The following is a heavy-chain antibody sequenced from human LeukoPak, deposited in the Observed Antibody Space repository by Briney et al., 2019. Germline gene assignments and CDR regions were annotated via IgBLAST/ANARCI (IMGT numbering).Heavy chain of an antibody. CDR2: IQHTGST. Sequence: SGTLSLTCAVSGDSMSSIDWLSWVRQPPGKGLEWIGEIQHTGSTNYNPSLKSRVTLSVDTSKNQVSLKLSSVTSADTAAYYCARARWISEYWGQGTLVTVSS. D-gene: IGHD4-23*01. CDR3: ARARWISEY. CDR1: GDSMSSIDW. V-gene: IGHV4-4*02. J-gene: IGHJ4*02.